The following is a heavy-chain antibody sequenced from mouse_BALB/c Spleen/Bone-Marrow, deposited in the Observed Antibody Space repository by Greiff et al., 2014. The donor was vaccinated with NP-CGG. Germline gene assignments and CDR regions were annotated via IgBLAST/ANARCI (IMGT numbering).Heavy chain of an antibody. CDR2: INPYNDGT. CDR3: ARRWLPYAMDY. Sequence: EVNLMESGPELVKPGASVKMSCKASGYTFTSYIMHWVKQKPGQGLEWIGYINPYNDGTKYNEKFKGKATLTSDKSSSTAYMELSSLTSEDSAVYYCARRWLPYAMDYWGQGTSVTVSS. J-gene: IGHJ4*01. CDR1: GYTFTSYI. V-gene: IGHV1-14*01. D-gene: IGHD2-3*01.